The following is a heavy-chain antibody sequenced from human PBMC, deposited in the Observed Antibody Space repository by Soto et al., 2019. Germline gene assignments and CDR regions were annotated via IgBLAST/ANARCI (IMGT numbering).Heavy chain of an antibody. Sequence: QITLKESGPTLVRPTQTLTLTCSFSGFSFSTSGVGVGWIRQPPGKALDWLALIYWDDEKHYSPSLKTRLTITKDASRNQVVLTMTNMSPVDTATYYCAHRRLFSGSHFPMTFDIWGQGTLVTVSS. CDR3: AHRRLFSGSHFPMTFDI. V-gene: IGHV2-5*02. CDR2: IYWDDEK. J-gene: IGHJ4*02. CDR1: GFSFSTSGVG. D-gene: IGHD1-26*01.